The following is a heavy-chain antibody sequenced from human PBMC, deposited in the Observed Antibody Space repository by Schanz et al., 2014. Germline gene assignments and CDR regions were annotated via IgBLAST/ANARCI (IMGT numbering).Heavy chain of an antibody. CDR1: GFTFSSYA. V-gene: IGHV3-21*01. Sequence: EVQLVESGGGLVQPGGSLRLSCGGSGFTFSSYAMSWVRQAPGKGLEWVSSISSSSSYIYYADSVKGRFTISRDNAKISLYLQMNSLRVEDTAVYYCARDTSYGMDVWGQGTTVTVSS. CDR3: ARDTSYGMDV. CDR2: ISSSSSYI. J-gene: IGHJ6*02.